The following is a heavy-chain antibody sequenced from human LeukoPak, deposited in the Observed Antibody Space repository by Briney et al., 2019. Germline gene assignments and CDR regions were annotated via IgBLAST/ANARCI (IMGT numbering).Heavy chain of an antibody. J-gene: IGHJ4*02. CDR1: GFTFSNAW. Sequence: GGSLRLSCAASGFTFSNAWMSWVRQAPGKGLEWVGRIKSKTDGGTTDYAAPVKGRFTISRDDSKNTLYLQMNSLKTEDTAVYYCTTDSHQAGVLWFGVRSSYYFDYWGQGTLVTVSS. CDR3: TTDSHQAGVLWFGVRSSYYFDY. V-gene: IGHV3-15*01. CDR2: IKSKTDGGTT. D-gene: IGHD3-10*01.